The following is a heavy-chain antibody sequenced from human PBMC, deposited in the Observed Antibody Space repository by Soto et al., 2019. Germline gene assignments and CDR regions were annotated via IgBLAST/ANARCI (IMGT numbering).Heavy chain of an antibody. V-gene: IGHV3-21*01. CDR2: ISSSSSYI. Sequence: GGSLRLSCAASGFTFSSYSMNWVRQAPGKGPEWVSSISSSSSYIYYADSVKGRFTISRDNAKNSLYLQMNSLRAEDTAVYYCARGGEVSQLANYYSGMDVWGQGTKVTVSS. CDR1: GFTFSSYS. J-gene: IGHJ6*02. CDR3: ARGGEVSQLANYYSGMDV. D-gene: IGHD2-21*01.